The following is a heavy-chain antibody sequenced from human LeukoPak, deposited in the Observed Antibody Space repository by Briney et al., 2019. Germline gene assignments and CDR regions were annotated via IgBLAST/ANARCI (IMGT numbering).Heavy chain of an antibody. CDR1: GFTFSSYS. D-gene: IGHD6-13*01. CDR3: ARDTYSSSWYPAPLDY. V-gene: IGHV3-21*01. Sequence: GGSLRLSCAASGFTFSSYSMNWVRQAPGKGLEWVSSISSSSGYIYYADSVKGRFTISRDNAKNSLYLQMNSLRAEDTAVYYCARDTYSSSWYPAPLDYWGQGTLVTVSS. CDR2: ISSSSGYI. J-gene: IGHJ4*02.